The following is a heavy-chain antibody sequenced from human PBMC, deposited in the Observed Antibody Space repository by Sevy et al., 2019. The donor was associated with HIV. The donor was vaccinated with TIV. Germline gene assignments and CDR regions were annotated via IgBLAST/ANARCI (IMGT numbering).Heavy chain of an antibody. CDR1: GGSISSGDYY. J-gene: IGHJ3*02. CDR2: IYYSGST. CDR3: ARDSAALKDAFDI. D-gene: IGHD6-25*01. Sequence: SETLSLTCTVSGGSISSGDYYWSWISQPPGKGLEWIGYIYYSGSTYYNPSLKSRVTISVDTSKNQFSLKLSSVTAADTAVYYCARDSAALKDAFDIWGQGTMVTVSS. V-gene: IGHV4-30-4*01.